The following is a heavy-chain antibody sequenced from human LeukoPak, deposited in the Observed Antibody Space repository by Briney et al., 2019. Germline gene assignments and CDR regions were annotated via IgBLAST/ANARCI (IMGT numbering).Heavy chain of an antibody. CDR1: GYNVSEVF. Sequence: ASVNVSCKISGYNVSEVFMHWVRQSPGKGLEWMGGFDPEDGETIHVQKFQGRVTMTEDTSTDTAYMELSSLRSDDTAVYYCARVHGLGYWGQGTLVTVSS. J-gene: IGHJ4*02. V-gene: IGHV1-24*01. CDR3: ARVHGLGY. CDR2: FDPEDGET. D-gene: IGHD6-6*01.